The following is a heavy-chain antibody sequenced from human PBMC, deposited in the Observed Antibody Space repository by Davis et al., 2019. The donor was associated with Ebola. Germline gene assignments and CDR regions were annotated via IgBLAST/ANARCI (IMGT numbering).Heavy chain of an antibody. CDR3: ARVNGEHFDY. Sequence: PSETLSLTCTVSGGSISSSSYYWSWIRQPPGKGLEWIGEINHSGSTNYNPSLKSRVTISVDTSKNQFSLKLSSVTAADTAVYYCARVNGEHFDYWGQGTLVTVSS. D-gene: IGHD3-10*01. V-gene: IGHV4-39*07. CDR1: GGSISSSSYY. CDR2: INHSGST. J-gene: IGHJ4*02.